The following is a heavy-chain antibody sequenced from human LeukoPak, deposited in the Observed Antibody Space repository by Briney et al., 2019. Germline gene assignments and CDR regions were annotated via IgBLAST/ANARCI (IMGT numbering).Heavy chain of an antibody. CDR2: IWDDGGNK. CDR1: GFTFGSYA. Sequence: GSLRLSCAASGFTFGSYAMHWVRQAPGKGLEWVAAIWDDGGNKYHPDSVKGRFTVSRDNSKYTPYLQMNSLRAEDTAVYYCAKDGGYSSGWLQGYYYYGMDVWGQGTTVTVSS. J-gene: IGHJ6*02. CDR3: AKDGGYSSGWLQGYYYYGMDV. V-gene: IGHV3-33*06. D-gene: IGHD6-19*01.